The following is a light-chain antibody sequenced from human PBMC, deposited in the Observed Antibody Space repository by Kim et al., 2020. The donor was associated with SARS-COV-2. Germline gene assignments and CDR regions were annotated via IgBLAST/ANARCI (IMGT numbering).Light chain of an antibody. CDR2: GAS. CDR3: QHYNNWPHT. CDR1: QSVSSN. V-gene: IGKV3-15*01. J-gene: IGKJ1*01. Sequence: GSPGEGATLSCRASQSVSSNLAWYQQKPGQAPRLLIYGASTRATGIPARFSGSGSGTEFTLTISSLQSEDFAVYYCQHYNNWPHTFGQGTKVDIK.